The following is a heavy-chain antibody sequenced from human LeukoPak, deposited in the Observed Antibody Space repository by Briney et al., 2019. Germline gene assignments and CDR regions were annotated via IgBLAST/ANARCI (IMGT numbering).Heavy chain of an antibody. D-gene: IGHD3-10*01. CDR3: ARELSTPVHAFDI. V-gene: IGHV3-53*01. CDR1: GFTVSSNY. J-gene: IGHJ3*02. CDR2: IYSGGST. Sequence: PGGSLRLSCAASGFTVSSNYMSWVRQAPGKGLEWVSVIYSGGSTCYADSVKGRFTISRDNSKNTLYLQMNSLRAEDTAVYYCARELSTPVHAFDIWGQGTMVTVSS.